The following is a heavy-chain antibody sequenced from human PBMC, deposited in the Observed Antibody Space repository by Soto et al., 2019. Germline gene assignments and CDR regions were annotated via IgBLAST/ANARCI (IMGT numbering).Heavy chain of an antibody. CDR1: GFTFRTYA. CDR3: AKDAARTSGWYYFDF. CDR2: MSNSGDET. J-gene: IGHJ4*02. Sequence: GGSLRLSCAASGFTFRTYAMGWVRQAPGKWLEWVSVMSNSGDETYYADSVKGRFTISRDNFQNTLYLQLSSLRADDTAVYYCAKDAARTSGWYYFDFWGRGXLVTVYS. V-gene: IGHV3-23*01. D-gene: IGHD6-19*01.